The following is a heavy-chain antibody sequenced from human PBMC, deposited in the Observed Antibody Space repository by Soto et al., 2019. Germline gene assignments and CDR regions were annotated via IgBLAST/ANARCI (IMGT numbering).Heavy chain of an antibody. D-gene: IGHD2-15*01. CDR3: AAESEAMVVAVQYFDY. Sequence: QVQVVQSGAEVKKPGSSVKVSCKSSGGTFSISAINWVRQAPGQGLEWMGRILPLFGTTIYAQKFQGRVTIIADKSTSTVYMELSSLRSEDTAVYYCAAESEAMVVAVQYFDYWGQGALVTVSS. CDR2: ILPLFGTT. V-gene: IGHV1-69*06. CDR1: GGTFSISA. J-gene: IGHJ4*02.